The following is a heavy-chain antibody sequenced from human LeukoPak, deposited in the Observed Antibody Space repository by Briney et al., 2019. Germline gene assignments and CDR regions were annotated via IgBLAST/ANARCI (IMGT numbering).Heavy chain of an antibody. CDR1: GVSITDNW. CDR2: ILHTGPT. V-gene: IGHV4-4*02. J-gene: IGHJ6*03. CDR3: ARTTMVRGTYYMDV. Sequence: SETLSLTCAVSGVSITDNWWSWVRQPPGKGLEWIGEILHTGPTNFNPSLKSRVTISVDTSKNQFSLKLSSVTAADTAVYYCARTTMVRGTYYMDVWGKGTTVTISS. D-gene: IGHD3-10*01.